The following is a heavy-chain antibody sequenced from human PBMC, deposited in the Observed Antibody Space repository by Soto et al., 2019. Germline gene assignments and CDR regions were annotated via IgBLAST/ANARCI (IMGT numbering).Heavy chain of an antibody. Sequence: ASVKVSCKASGYTFTSYGISWVRQAPGQGLEWMGWISAYNGNTNYAQKLQGRVTMTTDTSTNTAYMELRSLRYDDTAVYYCARARSVAAYYYYYYMDVWGKGTTVTVSS. CDR3: ARARSVAAYYYYYYMDV. V-gene: IGHV1-18*01. CDR2: ISAYNGNT. J-gene: IGHJ6*03. D-gene: IGHD6-19*01. CDR1: GYTFTSYG.